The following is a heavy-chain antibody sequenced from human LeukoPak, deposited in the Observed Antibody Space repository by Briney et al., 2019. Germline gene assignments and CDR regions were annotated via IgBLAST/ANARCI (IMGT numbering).Heavy chain of an antibody. V-gene: IGHV5-51*01. CDR2: IYADDSDT. Sequence: GEPLMICCTGSGYSFTSYWLGFVRQMAGKVLELVLIIYADDSDTRYSPSFQGQVTISADKSISTAYLQWSSLKASETAMYYCARRPVSVRGNYYGGAFDIWGQGTMVTVSS. CDR3: ARRPVSVRGNYYGGAFDI. D-gene: IGHD3-10*02. CDR1: GYSFTSYW. J-gene: IGHJ3*02.